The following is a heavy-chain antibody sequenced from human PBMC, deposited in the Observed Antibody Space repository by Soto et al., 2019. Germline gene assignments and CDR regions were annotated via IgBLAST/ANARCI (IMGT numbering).Heavy chain of an antibody. CDR2: IIPILGIA. J-gene: IGHJ6*02. CDR3: ATYCRRGSCYPNYYYYGMDV. D-gene: IGHD2-15*01. Sequence: QVQLVQSGAEVKKPGSSVKVSCKASGGTFSSYTISWVRQAPGQGLEWMGRIIPILGIANYAQKFQGRVTITAAKSPGTAHMELSRLRSEGTAVYYCATYCRRGSCYPNYYYYGMDVWGQGTTVTVSS. V-gene: IGHV1-69*02. CDR1: GGTFSSYT.